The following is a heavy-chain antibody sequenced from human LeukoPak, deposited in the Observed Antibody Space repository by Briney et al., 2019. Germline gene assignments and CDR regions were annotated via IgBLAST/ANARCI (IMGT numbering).Heavy chain of an antibody. CDR1: GFTFSDYY. D-gene: IGHD6-19*01. J-gene: IGHJ4*02. Sequence: PGGSLRLSCAASGFTFSDYYMSWIRQAPGKGLEWVSYISSSGSTLYYADSVKGRFTISRDNAKNSLYLHMNSLRAEDTAVYYCARDLEQWLVSWDSWGQGTLVTVSS. V-gene: IGHV3-11*01. CDR2: ISSSGSTL. CDR3: ARDLEQWLVSWDS.